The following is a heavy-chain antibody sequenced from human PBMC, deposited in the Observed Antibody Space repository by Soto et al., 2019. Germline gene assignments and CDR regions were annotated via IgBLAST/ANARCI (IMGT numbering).Heavy chain of an antibody. CDR3: ASVTYGGKEIDY. CDR1: GFTFSSYW. J-gene: IGHJ4*02. Sequence: EVQLVESGGGLVQPGGSLRLSCAASGFTFSSYWMHWDRQAPGKGLVWVSRINSDGSSTSYADSVKGRFTISRDNAKNTLYLQMNSLRAEDTAVYYCASVTYGGKEIDYWGQGTLVTVSS. CDR2: INSDGSST. V-gene: IGHV3-74*01. D-gene: IGHD4-17*01.